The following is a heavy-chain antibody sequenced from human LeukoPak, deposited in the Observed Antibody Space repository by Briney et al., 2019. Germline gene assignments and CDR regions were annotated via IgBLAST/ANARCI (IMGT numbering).Heavy chain of an antibody. CDR3: AKDRDSSGHDAFDF. CDR1: GFTFDDYA. V-gene: IGHV3-43D*03. Sequence: GGSLRLSCAASGFTFDDYAMHWVRQAPGKGLEWVSLINWDGSSTYYADSVKGRFSISRDNSKNSLYLQMNSLRPEDTALYYCAKDRDSSGHDAFDFWGQGTMVTVSS. D-gene: IGHD3-22*01. CDR2: INWDGSST. J-gene: IGHJ3*01.